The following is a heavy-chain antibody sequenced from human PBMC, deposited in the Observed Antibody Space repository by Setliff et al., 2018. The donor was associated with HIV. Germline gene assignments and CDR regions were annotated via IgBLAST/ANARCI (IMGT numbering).Heavy chain of an antibody. Sequence: GGSLRLSCVASGFAFGTYTMHWVRHVPGKGLQWVATISYDGSDKYYADSVKGRFTISRDNSKNTLYLQMNSLRADDTAVYYCAALSVRTNPVYGVISTRFDPWGQGSLVTVSS. CDR3: AALSVRTNPVYGVISTRFDP. V-gene: IGHV3-30*04. D-gene: IGHD2-8*01. CDR1: GFAFGTYT. CDR2: ISYDGSDK. J-gene: IGHJ5*02.